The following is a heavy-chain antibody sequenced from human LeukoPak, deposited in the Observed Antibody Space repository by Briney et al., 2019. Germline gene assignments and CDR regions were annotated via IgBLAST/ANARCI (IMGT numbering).Heavy chain of an antibody. J-gene: IGHJ4*02. Sequence: SETLSLTCTVSGGSISSYYWSWIRQPPGKGLEWIGYIYYSGSTNSNPSLKSRVTISVDASKNQFSLKLSSVTAADTAVYYCAGHTYTGLGDYWGQGTLVTVSS. D-gene: IGHD6-19*01. CDR1: GGSISSYY. CDR2: IYYSGST. CDR3: AGHTYTGLGDY. V-gene: IGHV4-59*01.